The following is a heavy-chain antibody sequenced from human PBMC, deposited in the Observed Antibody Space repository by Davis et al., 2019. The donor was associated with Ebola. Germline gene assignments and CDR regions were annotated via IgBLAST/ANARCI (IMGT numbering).Heavy chain of an antibody. D-gene: IGHD5-24*01. Sequence: GESLKISCAASGFTFSNAWISWVRQMPGKGLEWMGRIDPSDSYTNYSPSFQGHVTISADKSISTAYLQWSSLKASDTAMYYCARPLRGMATSVDYWGQGTLVTVSS. J-gene: IGHJ4*02. V-gene: IGHV5-10-1*01. CDR3: ARPLRGMATSVDY. CDR2: IDPSDSYT. CDR1: GFTFSNAW.